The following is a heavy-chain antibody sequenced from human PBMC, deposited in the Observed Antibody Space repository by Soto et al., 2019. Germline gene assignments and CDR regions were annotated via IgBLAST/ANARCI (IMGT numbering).Heavy chain of an antibody. CDR3: ARFGVVIPYNWFDP. Sequence: GSLRLSCAASGFTFSSYWMSWVRQAPGKGLEWVANIKQDGSEKYYVDSVKGRFTISRDNAKNSLYLQMNSLRAEDTAVYYCARFGVVIPYNWFDPWGQGTLVTVSS. D-gene: IGHD3-3*01. J-gene: IGHJ5*02. V-gene: IGHV3-7*01. CDR2: IKQDGSEK. CDR1: GFTFSSYW.